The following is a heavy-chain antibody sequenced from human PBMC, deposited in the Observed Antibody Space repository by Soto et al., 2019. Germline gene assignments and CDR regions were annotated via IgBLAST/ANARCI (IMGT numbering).Heavy chain of an antibody. Sequence: GGSLRLSCAAPGFTVSSNYMSWVRQAPGKGLEWVSVIYSGGSTYYADSVKGRFTISRDNSKNTLYLQMNSLRAEDTAVYYCARYNVANYYYYGMDVWGKGTTVTVSS. V-gene: IGHV3-53*01. D-gene: IGHD1-20*01. CDR1: GFTVSSNY. CDR2: IYSGGST. J-gene: IGHJ6*04. CDR3: ARYNVANYYYYGMDV.